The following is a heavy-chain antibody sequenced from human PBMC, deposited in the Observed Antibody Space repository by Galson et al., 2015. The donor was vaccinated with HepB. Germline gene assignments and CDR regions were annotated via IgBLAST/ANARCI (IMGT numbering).Heavy chain of an antibody. J-gene: IGHJ4*02. D-gene: IGHD3-22*01. V-gene: IGHV4-34*01. Sequence: SETLSLTCAVHGGSFSGYYWSWIRQPPGKGLEWIGEINHSGSTNYNPSLKSRVTISVDTSKNQFSLKLSSVTAADTAVYYCASHSSGYYHFDYWGQGTLVTVSS. CDR2: INHSGST. CDR1: GGSFSGYY. CDR3: ASHSSGYYHFDY.